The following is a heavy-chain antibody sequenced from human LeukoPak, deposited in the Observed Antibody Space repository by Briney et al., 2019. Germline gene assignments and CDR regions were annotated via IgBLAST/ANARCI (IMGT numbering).Heavy chain of an antibody. CDR3: ARDEGGKWELLGREGN. D-gene: IGHD1-26*01. Sequence: TGGSLRLSCAASGFTFSSYGMHWVRQAPGKGLEWVAFIRYDGSNKYYADSVKGRFTISRDNAKKSLYLQMNSLRAEDTAVYYCARDEGGKWELLGREGNWGQGTQVTVSS. J-gene: IGHJ4*02. CDR2: IRYDGSNK. CDR1: GFTFSSYG. V-gene: IGHV3-30*02.